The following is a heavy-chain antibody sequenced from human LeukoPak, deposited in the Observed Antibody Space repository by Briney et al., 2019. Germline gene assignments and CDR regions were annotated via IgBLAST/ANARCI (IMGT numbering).Heavy chain of an antibody. CDR3: ARDDPYYYGSGVDY. CDR1: GGSFSGYY. Sequence: TSETLSLTCAVYGGSFSGYYWSWIRQPPGKGLEWIGEINHSGSTNYNPSLKSRVTISVDTSKNQFSLKLSSVTAADTAVYYCARDDPYYYGSGVDYWGQGTLVTVSS. J-gene: IGHJ4*02. D-gene: IGHD3-10*01. V-gene: IGHV4-34*01. CDR2: INHSGST.